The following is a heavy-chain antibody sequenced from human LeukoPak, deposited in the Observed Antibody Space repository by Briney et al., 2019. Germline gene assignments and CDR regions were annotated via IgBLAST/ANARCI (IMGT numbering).Heavy chain of an antibody. J-gene: IGHJ5*01. V-gene: IGHV3-23*01. CDR1: GFTFSSHG. D-gene: IGHD3-10*01. Sequence: GETLRLSCAASGFTFSSHGMNWVRQAPGKGLEWVSGITGSGANAYYADSVKGRFTISRDNSRNTLYLQMNSLRAEDTAVYLRAKEDNYIRFYSWGPGNLVTVSS. CDR3: AKEDNYIRFYS. CDR2: ITGSGANA.